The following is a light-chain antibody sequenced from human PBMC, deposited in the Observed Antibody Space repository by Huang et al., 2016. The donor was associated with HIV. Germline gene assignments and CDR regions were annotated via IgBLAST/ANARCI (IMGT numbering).Light chain of an antibody. Sequence: AIQLPPSPSSLSAPVGDRVTITCRASQGLSSALAWFQQKPGKPPKLLIYDASSLESGVPSRFSGSGSGTDFTLTISSLQPEDFATYYCQQFNNYPPTFGQGTKLEIK. CDR3: QQFNNYPPT. CDR2: DAS. J-gene: IGKJ2*01. V-gene: IGKV1D-13*01. CDR1: QGLSSA.